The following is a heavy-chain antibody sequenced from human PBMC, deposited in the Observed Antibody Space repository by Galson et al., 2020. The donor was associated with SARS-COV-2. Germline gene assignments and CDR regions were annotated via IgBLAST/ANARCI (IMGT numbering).Heavy chain of an antibody. CDR3: AKDRGDWSEKNFVY. Sequence: TGGSLRLSCVASGFTFSSYAMSWVRQAPGKGLEWVSAISGSGGSTYYADSVKGRFTISRDDSKNTVYLQMNSLRAEDTAVYYCAKDRGDWSEKNFVYWVQGTKVTVSA. J-gene: IGHJ4*02. CDR1: GFTFSSYA. D-gene: IGHD2-21*02. CDR2: ISGSGGST. V-gene: IGHV3-23*01.